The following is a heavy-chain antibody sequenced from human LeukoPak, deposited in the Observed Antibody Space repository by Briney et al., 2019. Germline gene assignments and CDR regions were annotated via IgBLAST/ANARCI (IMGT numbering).Heavy chain of an antibody. CDR1: GFTVSSNY. V-gene: IGHV3-53*01. CDR3: ARGHYGDYYYYGMDV. D-gene: IGHD4-17*01. Sequence: PGGSLRLSCAASGFTVSSNYMSWVRQAPGKGLEWVSVIYSGGSTYYADSVKGRFTISRDNSKNTLYLQMNSLRAEDTAVYYCARGHYGDYYYYGMDVWGQGTTVTVSS. J-gene: IGHJ6*02. CDR2: IYSGGST.